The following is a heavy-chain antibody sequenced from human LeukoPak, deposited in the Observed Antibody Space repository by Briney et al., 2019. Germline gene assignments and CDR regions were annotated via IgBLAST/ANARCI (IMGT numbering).Heavy chain of an antibody. V-gene: IGHV3-30*04. Sequence: GGSLRLSCPASGFTFSSFAMHWVRQAPGKGLEWMAVISYDGSNKYYADSVKGRFTISRDNSKNTLYLQMNSLRAEDTAVYYCAKDLLSDSGVYFEYWGQGTLVTVSS. CDR1: GFTFSSFA. J-gene: IGHJ4*02. CDR3: AKDLLSDSGVYFEY. CDR2: ISYDGSNK. D-gene: IGHD4-17*01.